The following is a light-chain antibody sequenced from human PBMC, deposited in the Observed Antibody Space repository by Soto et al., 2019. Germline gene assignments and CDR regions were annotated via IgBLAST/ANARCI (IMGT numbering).Light chain of an antibody. V-gene: IGLV1-47*01. J-gene: IGLJ2*01. CDR2: RNS. CDR1: SSNIGTNY. Sequence: QSVLAQPPSASGTPGQRVTISCYGSSSNIGTNYVCWYQQVPGTAPKLLVYRNSQRPSGVPDRFSGSKSGTSASLAISGIRSEDEDDYYCAAWDDSLSGVLFGGGTKLTVL. CDR3: AAWDDSLSGVL.